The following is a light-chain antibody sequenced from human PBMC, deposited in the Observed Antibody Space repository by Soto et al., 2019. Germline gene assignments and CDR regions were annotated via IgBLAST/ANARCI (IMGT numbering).Light chain of an antibody. J-gene: IGLJ1*01. Sequence: QSVLTQPASVSGPRGQSITVSCTGTSSDFGSYNLVSWYQQHPGKAPKLMIYEDSKRPSGVSNRFSGSKSGNTASLTISGLQAEDDADYYCCSYAGSSTYVFGTGTKVTVL. V-gene: IGLV2-23*01. CDR2: EDS. CDR1: SSDFGSYNL. CDR3: CSYAGSSTYV.